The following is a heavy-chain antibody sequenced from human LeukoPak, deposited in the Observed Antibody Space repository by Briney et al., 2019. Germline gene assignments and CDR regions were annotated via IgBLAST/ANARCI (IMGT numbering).Heavy chain of an antibody. V-gene: IGHV3-20*04. CDR3: AKESYGRSFDY. CDR1: GFTFGNYW. Sequence: GGSLRLSCAASGFTFGNYWMTWVRQTPGKGLEWVSGINWNGGSTGYADSVKGRFTISRDNAKNSLYLQMNSLRAEDTALYYCAKESYGRSFDYWGQGTLVTVSS. CDR2: INWNGGST. D-gene: IGHD5-18*01. J-gene: IGHJ4*02.